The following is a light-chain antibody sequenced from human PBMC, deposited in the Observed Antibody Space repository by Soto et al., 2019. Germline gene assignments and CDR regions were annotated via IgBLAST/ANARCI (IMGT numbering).Light chain of an antibody. CDR1: SSNIGNNY. V-gene: IGLV1-51*01. Sequence: QSVLTQPPSVSAAPGQKVTISCSGSSSNIGNNYVYWYQQFPGTAPKLLIYDNNKRPSGIPDRFSGSKSGTSATLDITGLQTGDEADYYCGTWDSSLSAGVFGGGTKVTVL. CDR2: DNN. CDR3: GTWDSSLSAGV. J-gene: IGLJ2*01.